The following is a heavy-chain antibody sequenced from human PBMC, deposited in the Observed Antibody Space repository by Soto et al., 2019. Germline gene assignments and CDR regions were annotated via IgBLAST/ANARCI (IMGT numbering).Heavy chain of an antibody. CDR2: IYYSGST. CDR1: GGSISSGGYY. CDR3: ARSGYSYGPNPLLY. J-gene: IGHJ4*02. D-gene: IGHD5-18*01. Sequence: QVQLQESGPGLVKPSQTLSLTCTVSGGSISSGGYYWSWIRQHPGKGLEWIGYIYYSGSTYYNPSLKSRVTFSVDTSKNQFSLMLSSVTAADTAVYYCARSGYSYGPNPLLYWGQGTLVTVSS. V-gene: IGHV4-31*03.